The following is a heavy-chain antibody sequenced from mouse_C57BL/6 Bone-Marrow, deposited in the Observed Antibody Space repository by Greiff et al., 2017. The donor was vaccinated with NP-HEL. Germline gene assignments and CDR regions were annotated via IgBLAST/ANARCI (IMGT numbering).Heavy chain of an antibody. CDR3: TDYGSSEWYFDV. J-gene: IGHJ1*03. D-gene: IGHD1-1*01. V-gene: IGHV6-3*01. CDR1: GFTFSNYW. CDR2: IRLKSDNYAT. Sequence: EVKLVESGGGLVQPGGSMKLSCVASGFTFSNYWMNWVRQSPEKGLEWVAQIRLKSDNYATHYAESVKGRFTISRDDSKSSVYLQMNNLSAEDTGIYYCTDYGSSEWYFDVWGTGTTVTVSS.